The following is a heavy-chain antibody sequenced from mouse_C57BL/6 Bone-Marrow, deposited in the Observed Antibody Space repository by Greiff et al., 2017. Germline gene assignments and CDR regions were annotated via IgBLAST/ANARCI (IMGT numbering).Heavy chain of an antibody. CDR3: ARSGLRRTEYYFDY. D-gene: IGHD2-4*01. J-gene: IGHJ2*01. V-gene: IGHV1-63*01. Sequence: QVQLQQSGAELVRPGTSVKMSCKASGYTFTNYWIGWAKQRPGHGLEWIGDIYPGGGYTNYNEKFKGKDTLTADKSSSTAYMQFSSLTSEDSAIYYCARSGLRRTEYYFDYWGQGTTLTVSS. CDR1: GYTFTNYW. CDR2: IYPGGGYT.